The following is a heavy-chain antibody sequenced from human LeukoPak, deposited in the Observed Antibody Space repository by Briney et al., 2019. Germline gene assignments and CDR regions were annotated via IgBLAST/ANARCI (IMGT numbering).Heavy chain of an antibody. CDR2: ISFDATKE. CDR1: GFTFSNYA. J-gene: IGHJ3*01. V-gene: IGHV3-30*17. Sequence: PGGSLRLSCAASGFTFSNYAMHWLRQAPGKGLEWVAVISFDATKEYFGKSVKGRFTISRDNSKSTLFLQMHSLRVEDTALYFCARFKVGSNATQKNAFDVWGRGTVVTVSS. CDR3: ARFKVGSNATQKNAFDV. D-gene: IGHD1-26*01.